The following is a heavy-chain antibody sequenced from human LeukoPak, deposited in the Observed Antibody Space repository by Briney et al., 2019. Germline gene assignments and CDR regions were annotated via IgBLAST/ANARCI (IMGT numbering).Heavy chain of an antibody. CDR2: IIPIFGTA. Sequence: SSVKVSCKASGGTVISYAISWVRQAPGQGLEWRGGIIPIFGTANYAQKFQGRVTITADQSTSTAYMELSSLRSEDTAVYYCARGTLPNGPWGQGTLVTVSS. V-gene: IGHV1-69*01. D-gene: IGHD2-8*01. J-gene: IGHJ5*02. CDR1: GGTVISYA. CDR3: ARGTLPNGP.